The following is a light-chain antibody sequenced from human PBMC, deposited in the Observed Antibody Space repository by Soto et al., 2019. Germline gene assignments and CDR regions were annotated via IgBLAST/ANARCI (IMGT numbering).Light chain of an antibody. Sequence: DIRMTQSPSSLSASLGDRVTITCRASQNIDNYLNWYQHKPGKAPKLLIYATSTLQSGVPARFSGSGSGTELTLTNSTLQSEDFATYFCQESYNSPAVSFGGGTKVEIK. CDR2: ATS. V-gene: IGKV1-39*01. J-gene: IGKJ4*01. CDR3: QESYNSPAVS. CDR1: QNIDNY.